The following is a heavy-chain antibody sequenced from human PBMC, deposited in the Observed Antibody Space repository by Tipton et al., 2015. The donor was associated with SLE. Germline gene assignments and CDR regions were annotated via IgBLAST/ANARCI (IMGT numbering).Heavy chain of an antibody. Sequence: QLVQSGAEVKKPGASVKVSCKASGYTFTAYYLHWVRQAPGQGLEWMGIINPSGGSPNYSQKFQGRVTMTRDTSTSTFYMELSSLRSEDTAVYFCAREYSSPMGWFDPWGQGTPVTVSS. CDR2: INPSGGSP. CDR1: GYTFTAYY. D-gene: IGHD3-22*01. V-gene: IGHV1-46*01. J-gene: IGHJ5*02. CDR3: AREYSSPMGWFDP.